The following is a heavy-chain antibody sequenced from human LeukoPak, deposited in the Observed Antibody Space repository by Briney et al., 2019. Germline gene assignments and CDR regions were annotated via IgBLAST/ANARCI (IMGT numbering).Heavy chain of an antibody. D-gene: IGHD6-13*01. CDR1: GASISSTYW. CDR2: IHHGGNT. V-gene: IGHV4-4*02. CDR3: ARDREYSKSWAFDY. Sequence: PSETLSLTCAVSGASISSTYWWNWVRQPPGKGLEWIGEIHHGGNTNYNPSLKSRVTISVDKSKNQFSLELSSVTAADTAVYYCARDREYSKSWAFDYWGQGTLVIVSS. J-gene: IGHJ4*02.